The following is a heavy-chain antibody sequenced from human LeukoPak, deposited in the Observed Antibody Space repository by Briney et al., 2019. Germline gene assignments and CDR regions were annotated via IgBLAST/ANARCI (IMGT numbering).Heavy chain of an antibody. Sequence: ASVKVSCKASGGTFSSYAISWVRQAPGQGLEWMGGIIPIFGTANYTQKFQGRVTITTDESTSTAYMELRSLRSDDTAVYYCARDGCGGDCYSPRYYYYYMDVWGKGTTVTVSS. D-gene: IGHD2-21*02. J-gene: IGHJ6*03. CDR3: ARDGCGGDCYSPRYYYYYMDV. CDR2: IIPIFGTA. V-gene: IGHV1-69*05. CDR1: GGTFSSYA.